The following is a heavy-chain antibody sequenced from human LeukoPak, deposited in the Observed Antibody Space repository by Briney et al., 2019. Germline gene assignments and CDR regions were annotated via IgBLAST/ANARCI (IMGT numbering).Heavy chain of an antibody. CDR2: IYYTEST. V-gene: IGHV4-39*02. D-gene: IGHD6-19*01. Sequence: SETLSLTCTVSGGSISHCVCFWTWIRQPPGKGLEWVGHIYYTESTHYSPSLKSRVTISFDASRNQFSLNVSSVTAADTAAYYCARVRGIALPGERYILVCGNKTTVTVSS. J-gene: IGHJ6*04. CDR1: GGSISHCVCF. CDR3: ARVRGIALPGERYILV.